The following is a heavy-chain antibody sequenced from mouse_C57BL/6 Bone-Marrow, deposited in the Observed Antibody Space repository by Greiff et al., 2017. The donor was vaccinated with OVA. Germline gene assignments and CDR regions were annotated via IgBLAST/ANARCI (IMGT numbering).Heavy chain of an antibody. J-gene: IGHJ3*01. D-gene: IGHD2-2*01. CDR3: ARGGYPFAY. Sequence: EVKLVESGPELVKPGASVKISCKASGYSFTGYYMNWVKQSPEKSLEWIGEINPSTGGTTYNQKFKAKATLTVDKSTSTAYMQLKSLTSEDSAVYYCARGGYPFAYWGQGTLVTVSA. CDR1: GYSFTGYY. V-gene: IGHV1-42*01. CDR2: INPSTGGT.